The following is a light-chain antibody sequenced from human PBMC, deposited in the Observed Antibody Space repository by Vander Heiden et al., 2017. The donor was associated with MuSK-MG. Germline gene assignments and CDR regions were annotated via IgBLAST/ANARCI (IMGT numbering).Light chain of an antibody. Sequence: EIVLTQSQGTLSLYPGERATLSCRASQSVSSSYLAWYQQKPGQAPRLLIYGASNRATDIPDRFSGSGSGADFTLTISRLEPEDFAVYYCQQYCSAPLYTFDSGTKLEIQ. V-gene: IGKV3-20*01. CDR3: QQYCSAPLYT. CDR2: GAS. CDR1: QSVSSSY. J-gene: IGKJ2*01.